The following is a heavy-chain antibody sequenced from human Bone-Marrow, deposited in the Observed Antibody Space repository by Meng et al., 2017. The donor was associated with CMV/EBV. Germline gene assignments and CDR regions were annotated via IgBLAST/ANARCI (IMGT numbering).Heavy chain of an antibody. V-gene: IGHV4-39*07. CDR3: ASRETGTTDVAFDI. Sequence: SETLSLTCTVSGGSISSSSYYWGWIRQPPGKGLEWIGSIYYSGSTYYNPSLKSRVTISVDTSKNQFSLKLSSVTAADTAVYYCASRETGTTDVAFDIWGQGTRVTGSS. CDR1: GGSISSSSYY. CDR2: IYYSGST. D-gene: IGHD1-7*01. J-gene: IGHJ3*02.